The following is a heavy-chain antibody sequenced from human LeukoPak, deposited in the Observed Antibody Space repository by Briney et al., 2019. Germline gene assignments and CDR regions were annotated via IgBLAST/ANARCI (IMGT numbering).Heavy chain of an antibody. Sequence: GGSLRLPCAASGFTFSSYAMSWVRQAPGKGLEWVSAISGSGGSTYYADSVKGRFTISRDNSKNTLYLQMNSLRAEDTAVYYCAKGTVNDFWSGYYYFDYWGQGTLVTVSS. CDR3: AKGTVNDFWSGYYYFDY. D-gene: IGHD3-3*01. J-gene: IGHJ4*02. V-gene: IGHV3-23*01. CDR2: ISGSGGST. CDR1: GFTFSSYA.